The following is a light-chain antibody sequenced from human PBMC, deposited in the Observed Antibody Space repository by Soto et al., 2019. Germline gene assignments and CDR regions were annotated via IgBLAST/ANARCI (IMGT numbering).Light chain of an antibody. Sequence: EIVLTQSPATLSLSPGERVTLSCRASQSVSSYLAWYQQKPGQAPRLLMYDTSNRAPGIPARFSGSGSGTDFTLTISSLEPEDFAVYFCQQRSKFLWTFGQGTKVDI. CDR2: DTS. J-gene: IGKJ1*01. CDR1: QSVSSY. CDR3: QQRSKFLWT. V-gene: IGKV3-11*01.